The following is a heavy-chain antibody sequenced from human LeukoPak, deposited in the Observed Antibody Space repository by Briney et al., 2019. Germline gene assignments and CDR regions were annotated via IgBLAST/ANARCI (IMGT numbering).Heavy chain of an antibody. V-gene: IGHV3-21*01. Sequence: GGSLRISCAASGFTFSSYSMIRVRRAPRDGLEWGSSISSSIRYIYYADSVKGRFTISRDNAKNSLYLQMNSLRAEDTAVYYCARDLEGAFDYWGQGTLVTVSS. CDR1: GFTFSSYS. CDR3: ARDLEGAFDY. J-gene: IGHJ4*02. CDR2: ISSSIRYI. D-gene: IGHD3-16*01.